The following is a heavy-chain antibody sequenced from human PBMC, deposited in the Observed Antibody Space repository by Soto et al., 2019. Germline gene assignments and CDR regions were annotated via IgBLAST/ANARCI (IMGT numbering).Heavy chain of an antibody. CDR3: KRAGDPYTTGH. Sequence: SETLSLTCTVPCCSVNIATYYWSWIRQPPGKGLEWIGFIHYSRSTNYHPSLKGRVTMSVDTPKNQFSTKLTSVKTADTGIYYSKRAGDPYTTGHWGQGTLVTVSS. CDR2: IHYSRST. D-gene: IGHD3-9*01. J-gene: IGHJ4*02. CDR1: CCSVNIATYY. V-gene: IGHV4-61*01.